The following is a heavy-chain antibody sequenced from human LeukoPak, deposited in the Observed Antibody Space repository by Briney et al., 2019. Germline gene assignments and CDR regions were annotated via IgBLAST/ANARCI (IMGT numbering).Heavy chain of an antibody. D-gene: IGHD2-15*01. CDR2: INPSGGST. V-gene: IGHV1-46*01. CDR3: ARERWYCSGGSCLRGMDV. CDR1: GYTFTGYS. Sequence: GASVKVSCKASGYTFTGYSMHWVRQAPGQGLEWMGIINPSGGSTSYAQKFQGRVTMTRDTSTSTVYMELSSLRSEDTAVYYCARERWYCSGGSCLRGMDVWGQGTTVTVSS. J-gene: IGHJ6*02.